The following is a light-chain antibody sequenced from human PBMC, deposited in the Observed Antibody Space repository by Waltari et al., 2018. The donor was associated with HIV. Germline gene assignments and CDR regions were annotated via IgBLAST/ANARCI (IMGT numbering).Light chain of an antibody. CDR3: NSRDSSGNRLVV. Sequence: SSEVTQDPTVSVALGQTVRITCQGDSLRNYFPSWYQQKPGQAPVLVIYGENNRPSGLPDRFSGSTSVITASLIITGAQAEDEAEYYCNSRDSSGNRLVVFGGGTKLTVL. CDR1: SLRNYF. V-gene: IGLV3-19*01. CDR2: GEN. J-gene: IGLJ2*01.